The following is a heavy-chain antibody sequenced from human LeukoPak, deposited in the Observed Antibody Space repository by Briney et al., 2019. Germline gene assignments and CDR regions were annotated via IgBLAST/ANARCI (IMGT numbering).Heavy chain of an antibody. J-gene: IGHJ4*02. CDR3: ARDDSDY. CDR2: IKHDGSQK. V-gene: IGHV3-7*01. Sequence: GSLRLSCAGSGFSFSNYWMSWVRQTPGKGLEWVAGIKHDGSQKFYVDSVKGRFTISRDTAKNSLYLQMNSLRAEDTAVYYCARDDSDYWGQGTLVTVSS. D-gene: IGHD2-21*01. CDR1: GFSFSNYW.